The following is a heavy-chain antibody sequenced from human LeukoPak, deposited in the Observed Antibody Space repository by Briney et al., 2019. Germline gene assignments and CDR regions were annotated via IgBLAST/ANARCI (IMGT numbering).Heavy chain of an antibody. D-gene: IGHD3-10*01. CDR2: IWYDGSNK. J-gene: IGHJ4*02. CDR1: GFTFSSYG. V-gene: IGHV3-33*06. CDR3: AKDPYYGSGSYYLGY. Sequence: GRSLRLSCAASGFTFSSYGMHWVRQAPGKGLEWVAVIWYDGSNKYYADSVKGRFTISRDNSKNTLYLQVNSLRAEDTAVYYCAKDPYYGSGSYYLGYWGQGTLVTVSS.